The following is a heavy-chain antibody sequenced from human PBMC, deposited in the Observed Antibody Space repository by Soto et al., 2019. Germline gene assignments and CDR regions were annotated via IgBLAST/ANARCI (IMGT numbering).Heavy chain of an antibody. Sequence: QVQLQESGPGLVKPSETLSLTCTVSGGSITNYYCSWFRQPPGKGLEWIGYINYDGYSSYNLSLKRRVTLSMDVSKTQFSLMLESVTATDTAVYYCARHGFGPLHGLVDVWGPVTTVIVSS. CDR1: GGSITNYY. J-gene: IGHJ6*02. CDR2: INYDGYS. CDR3: ARHGFGPLHGLVDV. V-gene: IGHV4-59*08. D-gene: IGHD3-10*01.